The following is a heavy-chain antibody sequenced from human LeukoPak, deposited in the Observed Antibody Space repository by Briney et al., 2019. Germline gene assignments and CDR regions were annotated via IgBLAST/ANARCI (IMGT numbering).Heavy chain of an antibody. Sequence: GGSLRLSCAASGFTVSSNYMSWVRQAPGKGLEWVANIKQDGSEKYYVDSVKGRFTISRDNAKNSLYLQMNSLRAEDTAVYYCAKDYSKTSYYGSGTYYRPNWFDPWGQGTLVTVSS. D-gene: IGHD3-10*01. CDR3: AKDYSKTSYYGSGTYYRPNWFDP. V-gene: IGHV3-7*01. CDR2: IKQDGSEK. J-gene: IGHJ5*02. CDR1: GFTVSSNY.